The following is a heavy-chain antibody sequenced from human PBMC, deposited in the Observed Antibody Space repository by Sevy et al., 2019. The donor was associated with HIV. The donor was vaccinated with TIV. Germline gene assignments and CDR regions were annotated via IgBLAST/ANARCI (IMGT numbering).Heavy chain of an antibody. Sequence: GGSLRLSCGASGFTFSNYAMSWVRQAPGKGQEWVSGINNGGSTYYADSVKGRFTISRDNSKKMVFLQMNSLRAEDTAVYYCASGDTTMITDLDYWGQGALVTVSS. V-gene: IGHV3-23*01. CDR3: ASGDTTMITDLDY. CDR1: GFTFSNYA. J-gene: IGHJ4*02. D-gene: IGHD5-18*01. CDR2: INNGGST.